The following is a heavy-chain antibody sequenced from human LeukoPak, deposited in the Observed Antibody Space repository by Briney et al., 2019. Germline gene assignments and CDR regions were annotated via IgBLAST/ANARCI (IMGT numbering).Heavy chain of an antibody. CDR1: GGSISSYY. CDR2: IYYSGST. D-gene: IGHD2/OR15-2a*01. J-gene: IGHJ4*02. Sequence: PSETLSLTCTVSGGSISSYYWSWIRQPPGKGLEWIGYIYYSGSTNYNPSLKSRVTISVDTPKNQFSLKLSSVTAADTAVYYCARAQFVEYYFDYWGQGTLVTVSS. V-gene: IGHV4-59*01. CDR3: ARAQFVEYYFDY.